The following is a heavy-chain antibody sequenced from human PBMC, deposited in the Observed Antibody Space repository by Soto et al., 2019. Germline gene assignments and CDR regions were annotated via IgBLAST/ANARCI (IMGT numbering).Heavy chain of an antibody. CDR2: ISYDGNVA. CDR1: GFTFSSYG. Sequence: QVQLVESGGGVVQPGRSLRLSCAASGFTFSSYGMHWVRQAPGKGLEWVTVISYDGNVAYYADSVKGRFTISRDKSKNTLYLQMNSLRTEDTAMYYYAKEGPITTWYFDYWGQGTLVTVSS. J-gene: IGHJ4*02. V-gene: IGHV3-30*18. CDR3: AKEGPITTWYFDY.